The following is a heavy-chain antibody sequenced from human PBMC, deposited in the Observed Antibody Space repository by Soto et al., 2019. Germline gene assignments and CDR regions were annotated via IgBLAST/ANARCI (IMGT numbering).Heavy chain of an antibody. J-gene: IGHJ4*02. CDR2: IYYSGST. Sequence: PSETLSLTCTVSGGSISSGDHYWSWIRQPPGKGLEWIGYIYYSGSTYYNPSLKSRVTISVDTSKNQFSLKLSSVTAADTAVYYCARALGYSSSWYVGFDYWGQGTLVTVSS. CDR1: GGSISSGDHY. V-gene: IGHV4-30-4*01. CDR3: ARALGYSSSWYVGFDY. D-gene: IGHD6-13*01.